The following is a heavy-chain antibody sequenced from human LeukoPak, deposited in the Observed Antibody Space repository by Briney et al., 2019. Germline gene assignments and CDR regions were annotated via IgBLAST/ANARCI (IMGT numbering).Heavy chain of an antibody. CDR3: ARAALLRYFDWLFYYYYGMDV. CDR2: INHSGST. CDR1: GGSFSGYY. J-gene: IGHJ6*02. V-gene: IGHV4-34*01. D-gene: IGHD3-9*01. Sequence: SETLSLTCAVYGGSFSGYYWSWIRQPPGKGLEWIGEINHSGSTNYNPSLKSRVTISVDTSKNQFSLKLSSVTAADTAVYYCARAALLRYFDWLFYYYYGMDVWGQGNTVTVSS.